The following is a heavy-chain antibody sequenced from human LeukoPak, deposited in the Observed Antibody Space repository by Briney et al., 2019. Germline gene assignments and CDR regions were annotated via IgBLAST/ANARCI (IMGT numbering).Heavy chain of an antibody. CDR3: ARDLDTAMVNYFDY. V-gene: IGHV4-4*07. J-gene: IGHJ4*02. CDR1: GASVSSYY. CDR2: IYTSEST. Sequence: PSETLSLTCSVSGASVSSYYWSWIRQPAGKGLEWIGRIYTSESTNYNPSLKSRVTISVDTSKNQFSLKLSSVTAADTAVYYCARDLDTAMVNYFDYWGQGTLVTVSS. D-gene: IGHD5-18*01.